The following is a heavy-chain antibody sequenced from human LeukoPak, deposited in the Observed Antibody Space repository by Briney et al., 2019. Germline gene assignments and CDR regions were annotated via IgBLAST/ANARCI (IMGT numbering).Heavy chain of an antibody. CDR1: GYTFTGYY. Sequence: ASVKFSCKASGYTFTGYYMHWVRQAPGQGLEWMGWINPNSGGTNYAQKFQGRVTMTRDTSISTAYMELSRLRSDDTAVYYCARTVADRYYFDYWGQGTLVTVSS. CDR3: ARTVADRYYFDY. J-gene: IGHJ4*02. D-gene: IGHD6-19*01. V-gene: IGHV1-2*02. CDR2: INPNSGGT.